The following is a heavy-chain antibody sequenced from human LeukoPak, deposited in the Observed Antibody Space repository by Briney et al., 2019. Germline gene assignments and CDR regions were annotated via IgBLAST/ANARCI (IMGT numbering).Heavy chain of an antibody. J-gene: IGHJ3*02. CDR3: ARFVWELGAFDI. Sequence: ASVKVSCKASGYTFTGYYMHWVRQAPGQGLEWMGWINPNSGGTNYAQKFQGRVTMTRDTSISTAYMELSRLRSDDTAVYYCARFVWELGAFDIWGQGTMVTVSS. CDR1: GYTFTGYY. V-gene: IGHV1-2*02. CDR2: INPNSGGT. D-gene: IGHD1-26*01.